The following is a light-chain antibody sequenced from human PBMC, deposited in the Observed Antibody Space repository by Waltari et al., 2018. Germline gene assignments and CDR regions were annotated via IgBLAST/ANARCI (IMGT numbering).Light chain of an antibody. CDR1: QSVSSN. V-gene: IGKV3D-15*01. CDR2: GAS. Sequence: EIVMTQSPATLSVSPGERATLSCRASQSVSSNLAWYQQQPGQAPRLLIYGASTRATGIPARFSGSGSGTEFTLTISSLQSEDFAVYYCQQYGGSPRTFGQGTRVDVK. J-gene: IGKJ1*01. CDR3: QQYGGSPRT.